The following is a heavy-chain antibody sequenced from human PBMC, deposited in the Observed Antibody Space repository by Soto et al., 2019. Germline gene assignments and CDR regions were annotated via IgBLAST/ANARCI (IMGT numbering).Heavy chain of an antibody. CDR1: GYSISLGYY. J-gene: IGHJ6*02. CDR3: ARQTPGYSSSWYRNYYYYGMDV. V-gene: IGHV4-38-2*01. D-gene: IGHD6-13*01. CDR2: IYHSGST. Sequence: SETLSLTCAVSGYSISLGYYWGWIRQPPGKGLEWIGSIYHSGSTYYNPSLKSRVTISVDTSKNQFSLKLSSVTAADTAVYYCARQTPGYSSSWYRNYYYYGMDVWGQGTTVTVSS.